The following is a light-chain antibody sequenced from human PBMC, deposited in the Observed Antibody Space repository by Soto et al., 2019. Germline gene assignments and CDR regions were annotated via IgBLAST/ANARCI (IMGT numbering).Light chain of an antibody. J-gene: IGLJ2*01. Sequence: QSVLTQPASVSGSLGQSITISCTGTSSDVGGYNYVSWYQHSPGKVPKLMMSKVNNRPSGVSNRFSGSKSGNTASLTISGIQAEDEDDYYCLSYTSGSTLVFGGGTKVTVL. CDR1: SSDVGGYNY. CDR2: KVN. V-gene: IGLV2-14*01. CDR3: LSYTSGSTLV.